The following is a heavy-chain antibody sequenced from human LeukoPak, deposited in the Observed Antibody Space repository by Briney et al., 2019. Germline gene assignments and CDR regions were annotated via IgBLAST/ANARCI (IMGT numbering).Heavy chain of an antibody. CDR2: IKLGVNER. D-gene: IGHD3-10*01. CDR1: GFAFSGYS. Sequence: GGSLRLSCAASGFAFSGYSTSWVRHAPGRGLECVAYIKLGVNERYYVDSVKGRFTISRDNTKSSLYLQMNSLRVEDTALYYCARSGSGYDYWGQGALVTVSS. V-gene: IGHV3-7*01. J-gene: IGHJ4*02. CDR3: ARSGSGYDY.